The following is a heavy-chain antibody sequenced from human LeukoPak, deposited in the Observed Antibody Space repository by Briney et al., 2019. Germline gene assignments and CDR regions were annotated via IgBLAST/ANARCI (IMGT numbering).Heavy chain of an antibody. D-gene: IGHD6-19*01. Sequence: GESLKISCKGSGYSFTTYWIGWVRQMPGKGLEWLGIINPGDSDTRYSPSFQGQVTISADKSISTANLQWSSLKASDTAMYYCARRIGSGWYDYWGQGTLVTVSS. CDR3: ARRIGSGWYDY. V-gene: IGHV5-51*01. CDR1: GYSFTTYW. J-gene: IGHJ4*02. CDR2: INPGDSDT.